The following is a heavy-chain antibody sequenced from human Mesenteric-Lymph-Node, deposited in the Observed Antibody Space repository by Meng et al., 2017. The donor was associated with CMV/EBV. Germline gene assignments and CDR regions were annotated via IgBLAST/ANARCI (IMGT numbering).Heavy chain of an antibody. V-gene: IGHV3-30*02. CDR3: AKALRWIAAEMDY. Sequence: GESLKISCAGSGFSVSSNYMNWVRQAPGKGLEWVAFIRYDGSNKYYADSVKGRFTISRDNSKNTLYLQMNSLRAEDTAVYYCAKALRWIAAEMDYWGQGTLVTVSS. CDR1: GFSVSSNY. D-gene: IGHD6-13*01. J-gene: IGHJ4*02. CDR2: IRYDGSNK.